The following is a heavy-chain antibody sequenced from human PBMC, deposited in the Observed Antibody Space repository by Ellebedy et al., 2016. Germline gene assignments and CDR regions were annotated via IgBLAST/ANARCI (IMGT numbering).Heavy chain of an antibody. D-gene: IGHD4-17*01. Sequence: ASVKVSXKASGYTFTGYYIHWVRQAPGQGLEWMASINPNNGGTNYAQKFQGRVTMTRDTSISTAYMELSSLRSDDAAVYYCVRPGKDDYGDFGAWGQGTLVTVSS. CDR3: VRPGKDDYGDFGA. V-gene: IGHV1-2*02. J-gene: IGHJ5*02. CDR2: INPNNGGT. CDR1: GYTFTGYY.